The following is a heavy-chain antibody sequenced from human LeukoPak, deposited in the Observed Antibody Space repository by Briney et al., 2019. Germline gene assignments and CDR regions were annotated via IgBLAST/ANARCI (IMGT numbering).Heavy chain of an antibody. CDR3: TRGTYYYSR. D-gene: IGHD3-10*01. CDR1: GFTFSDYY. V-gene: IGHV3-49*03. Sequence: PGGSLRLSCAASGFTFSDYYMSWIRQAPGKGLEWVGFIRSKAYGGTTEYAASVKGRFTISRDDSKSFAYLQMNSLKTEDTGMYYCTRGTYYYSRWGQGTLVTVSS. J-gene: IGHJ4*02. CDR2: IRSKAYGGTT.